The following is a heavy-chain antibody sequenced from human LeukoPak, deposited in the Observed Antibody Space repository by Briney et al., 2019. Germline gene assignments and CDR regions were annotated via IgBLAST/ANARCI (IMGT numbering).Heavy chain of an antibody. V-gene: IGHV3-23*01. CDR2: LSGSGYNT. Sequence: QSGGSLRLSSAASGFTFSSHALSWVRQAPGQGLEWVSSLSGSGYNTYYADSVKGRFTISRDNSKNTVYLQMNSLRAEDKAVYYCAKDPYGTRYFDYWGQGTLVTVSS. CDR3: AKDPYGTRYFDY. D-gene: IGHD2-2*01. CDR1: GFTFSSHA. J-gene: IGHJ4*02.